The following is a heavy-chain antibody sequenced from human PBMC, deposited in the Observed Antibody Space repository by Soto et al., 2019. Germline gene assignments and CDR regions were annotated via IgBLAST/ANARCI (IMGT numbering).Heavy chain of an antibody. CDR1: GFTVSSNY. J-gene: IGHJ6*02. Sequence: AGGSLRLSCAASGFTVSSNYMSWVRQAPGKGLEWVSVIYSGGSTYYADSVKGRFTISRDNSKNTLYLQMNSLRAEDTAVYYCANRRGYPQDYYGMDVWGQGTTVTVSS. D-gene: IGHD3-22*01. V-gene: IGHV3-53*01. CDR2: IYSGGST. CDR3: ANRRGYPQDYYGMDV.